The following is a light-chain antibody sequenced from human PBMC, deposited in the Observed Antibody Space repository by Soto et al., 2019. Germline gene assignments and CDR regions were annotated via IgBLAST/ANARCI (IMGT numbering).Light chain of an antibody. Sequence: DIVMTQSPDSLAVSLGERATINCKSSQSVLYSSNNKNYLAWYQQKPGQPPKLLIYWASTLESGVPDRFSGSGSRTDFTLTISSLQAEDVAVYYCQQYYSTLWTFGQGTKVEIK. CDR3: QQYYSTLWT. V-gene: IGKV4-1*01. CDR2: WAS. CDR1: QSVLYSSNNKNY. J-gene: IGKJ1*01.